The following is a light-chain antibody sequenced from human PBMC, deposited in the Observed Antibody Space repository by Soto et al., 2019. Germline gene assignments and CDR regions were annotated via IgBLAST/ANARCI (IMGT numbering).Light chain of an antibody. J-gene: IGKJ4*01. Sequence: DIQMTQSPSTLSASVGDRVTITCRASQSISSWLAWYQQKPGKAPNLLIYKASSLESGVPSRFSGIGSGTEFTLTISSLQPDDFATYYCQPYNSYPLTFGGGNKVEIK. V-gene: IGKV1-5*03. CDR2: KAS. CDR3: QPYNSYPLT. CDR1: QSISSW.